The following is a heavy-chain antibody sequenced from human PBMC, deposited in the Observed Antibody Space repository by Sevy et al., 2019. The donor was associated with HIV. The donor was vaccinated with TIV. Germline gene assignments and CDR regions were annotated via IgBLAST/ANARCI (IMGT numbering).Heavy chain of an antibody. J-gene: IGHJ6*02. CDR1: GYTFTSYG. CDR3: ARDHGIRYSYGYNGMDV. CDR2: VSAYNGNT. D-gene: IGHD5-18*01. V-gene: IGHV1-18*04. Sequence: ASVKVSCKASGYTFTSYGITWVRQAPGQGLEWMGWVSAYNGNTNYAQKLQGRVTMTTDTSTSTAYMELRSLRTDDTAVYYCARDHGIRYSYGYNGMDVWGQGTTVTVSS.